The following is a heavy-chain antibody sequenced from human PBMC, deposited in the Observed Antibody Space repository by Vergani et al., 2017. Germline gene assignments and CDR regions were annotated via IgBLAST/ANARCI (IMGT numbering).Heavy chain of an antibody. V-gene: IGHV1-69*05. CDR2: IIPIFGTA. Sequence: QVQLVQSGAEVKKPGSSVKVSCKASGGTFSSYAISWVRQAPGQGLEWMGGIIPIFGTANYAQKFQGRVTITTDTSTSTAYMELRSLRSDDTAVYYCARDHASIEGGEQWLVQELDYWGQGTLVTVSS. J-gene: IGHJ4*02. CDR1: GGTFSSYA. D-gene: IGHD6-19*01. CDR3: ARDHASIEGGEQWLVQELDY.